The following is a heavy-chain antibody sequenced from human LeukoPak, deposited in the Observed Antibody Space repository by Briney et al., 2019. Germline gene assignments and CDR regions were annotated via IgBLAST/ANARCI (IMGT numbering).Heavy chain of an antibody. Sequence: TGGSLRLSCAASGFTVSSNYMSWVRQAPGEGLGWVSVIYSGGSTYYADSVKGRFTISRDNSKNTLYLQMNSRRAEDTAVYYCARDLSGSYFYFDYWGQGTLVTVSS. CDR1: GFTVSSNY. CDR3: ARDLSGSYFYFDY. V-gene: IGHV3-53*01. J-gene: IGHJ4*02. D-gene: IGHD1-26*01. CDR2: IYSGGST.